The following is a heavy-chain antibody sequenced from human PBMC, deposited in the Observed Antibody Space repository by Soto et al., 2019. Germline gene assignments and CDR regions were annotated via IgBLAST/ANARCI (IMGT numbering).Heavy chain of an antibody. J-gene: IGHJ4*02. CDR2: ISYDGSNK. CDR3: AKARYGGIFGVTGFDY. V-gene: IGHV3-30*18. Sequence: GGSLRLSCAASGFTFSSYGMHWVRQAPGKGLEWVAVISYDGSNKYYADSVKGRFTISRDNSKNTLYLQTNSLRAEDTAVYYCAKARYGGIFGVTGFDYWGQGTLVTVSS. D-gene: IGHD3-3*01. CDR1: GFTFSSYG.